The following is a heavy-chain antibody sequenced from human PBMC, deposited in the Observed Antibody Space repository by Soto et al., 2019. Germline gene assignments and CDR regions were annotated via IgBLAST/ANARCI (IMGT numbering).Heavy chain of an antibody. CDR2: IYPVDSDT. J-gene: IGHJ4*02. D-gene: IGHD6-13*01. CDR1: GYSFTNYW. V-gene: IGHV5-51*01. Sequence: EVQLVPSGAEVKKPGESLKISCKGSGYSFTNYWIGWVRQMPGKGLEWMGIIYPVDSDTRYNPSFQGQFTISADKSISTAYLHWSSLKASDTAMYYCARTSAAAGDYWGQGTLVTVSS. CDR3: ARTSAAAGDY.